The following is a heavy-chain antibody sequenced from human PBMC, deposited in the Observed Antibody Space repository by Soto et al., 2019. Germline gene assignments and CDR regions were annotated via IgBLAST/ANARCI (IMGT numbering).Heavy chain of an antibody. D-gene: IGHD5-12*01. CDR1: GFTFSTYA. V-gene: IGHV3-23*01. J-gene: IGHJ4*02. CDR3: AQGMAPLDY. Sequence: EVQLLESGGGLVQPGGSLRLSCAASGFTFSTYAMSWVRQAPGKGLEWVSAITSSGRTYYADSVKGRCTISRDNSKNTLYLQMSSLRAEDTAVHYCAQGMAPLDYWGQGTLVTVSS. CDR2: ITSSGRT.